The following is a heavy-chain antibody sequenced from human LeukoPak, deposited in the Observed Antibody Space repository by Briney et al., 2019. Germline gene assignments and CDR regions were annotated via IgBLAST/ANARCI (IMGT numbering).Heavy chain of an antibody. CDR2: ISSNGGST. CDR1: GXTFSSYA. V-gene: IGHV3-64*01. CDR3: ARVEYSSSSGYFDY. D-gene: IGHD6-6*01. J-gene: IGHJ4*02. Sequence: GGSLRLSCAASGXTFSSYAMHWVRQAPGKGREYVSAISSNGGSTYYANSVKGRFTISRDNSKNTLYLQMGSLRAEDMAVYYCARVEYSSSSGYFDYWGQGTLVTVSS.